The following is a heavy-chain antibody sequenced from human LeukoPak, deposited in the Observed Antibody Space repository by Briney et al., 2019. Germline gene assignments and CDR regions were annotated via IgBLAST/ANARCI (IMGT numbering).Heavy chain of an antibody. CDR2: INHSGST. CDR1: GGSFSGYY. Sequence: SETLSLTCAVYGGSFSGYYWSWIRQPPGKGLEWIGEINHSGSTNYNPSLKSRVTISVDTSKNQSSLKLSSVTAADTAVYYCARVKNRIAAAGTGWFDPWGQGTLVTVSS. V-gene: IGHV4-34*01. D-gene: IGHD6-13*01. J-gene: IGHJ5*02. CDR3: ARVKNRIAAAGTGWFDP.